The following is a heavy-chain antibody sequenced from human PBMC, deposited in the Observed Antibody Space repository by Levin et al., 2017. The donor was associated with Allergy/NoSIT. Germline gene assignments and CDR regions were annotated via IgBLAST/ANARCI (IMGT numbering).Heavy chain of an antibody. V-gene: IGHV3-30-3*01. Sequence: PGGSLRLSCAASGFTFSSYAMHWVRQAPGKGLEWVAVISYDGSNKYYADSVKGRFTISRDNSKNTLYLQMNSLRAEDTAVYYCARARPDYYDSSGYPLYYFDYWGQGTLVTVSS. CDR2: ISYDGSNK. CDR1: GFTFSSYA. J-gene: IGHJ4*02. CDR3: ARARPDYYDSSGYPLYYFDY. D-gene: IGHD3-22*01.